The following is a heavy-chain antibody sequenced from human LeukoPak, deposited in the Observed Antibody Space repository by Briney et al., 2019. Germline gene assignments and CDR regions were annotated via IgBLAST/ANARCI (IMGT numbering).Heavy chain of an antibody. CDR3: ARGITMVRKVFDP. D-gene: IGHD3-10*01. Sequence: TSETLSLTCAVYGGSFSGYYWSWIRQPPGKGLEWIGEINHSGSTNYNPSLKSRVTISVDTSKNQFSLKLSSVTAAATAVYYCARGITMVRKVFDPWGQGTLVTVSS. V-gene: IGHV4-34*01. CDR2: INHSGST. CDR1: GGSFSGYY. J-gene: IGHJ5*02.